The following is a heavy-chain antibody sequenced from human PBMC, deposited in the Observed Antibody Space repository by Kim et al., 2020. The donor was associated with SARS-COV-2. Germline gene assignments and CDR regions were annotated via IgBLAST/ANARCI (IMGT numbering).Heavy chain of an antibody. CDR3: ARSLYSDSDFGRDFTHNWF. D-gene: IGHD3-3*01. V-gene: IGHV1-18*04. Sequence: ASVKVSCKPSGYTFTSNAITWVRQAPGQGLEWMGWIRPTSGDTNYAQNFQGRVTLTTDTSTGTAYMQLRSLTSDDTAVYYCARSLYSDSDFGRDFTHNWF. CDR1: GYTFTSNA. CDR2: IRPTSGDT. J-gene: IGHJ5*01.